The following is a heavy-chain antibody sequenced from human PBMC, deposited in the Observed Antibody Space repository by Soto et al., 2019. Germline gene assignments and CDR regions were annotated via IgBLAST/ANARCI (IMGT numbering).Heavy chain of an antibody. Sequence: EVQLVESGGGLVQPGGSLRLSCAASGFTFSNYWMTWVRQAPGKGLEWVANIKEEGGERNYVDSLKGRFTISRDNAKNSLYLQMNRLRAEDTAVYYCARAGSENDNWCQGTLVTVSS. V-gene: IGHV3-7*05. J-gene: IGHJ4*01. CDR2: IKEEGGER. CDR3: ARAGSENDN. CDR1: GFTFSNYW. D-gene: IGHD3-10*01.